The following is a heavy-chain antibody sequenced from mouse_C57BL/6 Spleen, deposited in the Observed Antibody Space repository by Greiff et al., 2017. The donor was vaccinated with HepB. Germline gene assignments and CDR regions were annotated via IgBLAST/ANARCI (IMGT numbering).Heavy chain of an antibody. J-gene: IGHJ4*01. CDR1: GYTFTSYW. CDR2: IDPSDSYT. D-gene: IGHD4-1*01. Sequence: QVQLKQPGAELVMPGASVKLSCKASGYTFTSYWMHWVKQRPGQGLEWIGEIDPSDSYTNYNQKFKGKSTLTVDKSSSTAYMQLSSLTSEDSAVYYCATNSFYAMDYWGQGTSVTVSS. CDR3: ATNSFYAMDY. V-gene: IGHV1-69*01.